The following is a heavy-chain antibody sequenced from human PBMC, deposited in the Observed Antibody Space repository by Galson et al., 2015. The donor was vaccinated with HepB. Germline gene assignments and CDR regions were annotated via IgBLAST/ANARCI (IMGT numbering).Heavy chain of an antibody. CDR3: ARSLGRADGFDI. Sequence: SVKVSCKASGYTFTAYSIHWVRQAPGQGLEWVGWIYPKNGVTQFAQKFQGRVTMTRDTSITTAHMELSRLTSDDTAVYYCARSLGRADGFDIWGQGTLVTVSS. J-gene: IGHJ3*02. CDR1: GYTFTAYS. CDR2: IYPKNGVT. V-gene: IGHV1-2*02. D-gene: IGHD3-16*01.